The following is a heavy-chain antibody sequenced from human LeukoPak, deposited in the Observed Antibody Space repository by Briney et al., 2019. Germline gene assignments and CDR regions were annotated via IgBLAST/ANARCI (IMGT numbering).Heavy chain of an antibody. CDR1: GFTFSSYE. CDR3: ASPYGSGSYSDY. Sequence: GGSLRLSCAASGFTFSSYEMNWVRQAPGKGLEWVSYISSSGSTIYYADSVKGRFTISRDNAKNSLYLQMNSLRAEDTAVYYCASPYGSGSYSDYWGQGTLVTVSS. V-gene: IGHV3-48*03. D-gene: IGHD3-10*01. J-gene: IGHJ4*02. CDR2: ISSSGSTI.